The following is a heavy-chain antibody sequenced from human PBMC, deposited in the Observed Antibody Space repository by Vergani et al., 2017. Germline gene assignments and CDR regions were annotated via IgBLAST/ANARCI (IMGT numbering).Heavy chain of an antibody. D-gene: IGHD3-22*01. CDR1: GFTFSSYA. J-gene: IGHJ4*02. CDR2: ISGSGGST. CDR3: AKDLNYYDSSGYYSDY. V-gene: IGHV3-23*01. Sequence: EVQLLESGGGLVQPGGSLRLSCAASGFTFSSYAMSWVRQAPGKGLEWVSAISGSGGSTYYADSVKGRFTISRDNSKNTLYLQMNSLSAEDTAVYYCAKDLNYYDSSGYYSDYWGQGTLVTVSS.